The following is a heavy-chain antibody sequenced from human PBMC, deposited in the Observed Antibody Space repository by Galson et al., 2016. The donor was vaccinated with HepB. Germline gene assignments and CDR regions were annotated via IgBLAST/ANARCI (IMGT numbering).Heavy chain of an antibody. CDR1: GFTFNTYA. D-gene: IGHD1-1*01. CDR2: LSASGGAT. CDR3: AKGRTGTTGPVEY. Sequence: SLRLACAASGFTFNTYAMSWVRQAPGKGQEWVSTLSASGGATYYSDSVKGRFTISRDNSKNTLYLQMNSLRDEDTAVYYCAKGRTGTTGPVEYWGQGTLVTVSS. V-gene: IGHV3-23*01. J-gene: IGHJ4*02.